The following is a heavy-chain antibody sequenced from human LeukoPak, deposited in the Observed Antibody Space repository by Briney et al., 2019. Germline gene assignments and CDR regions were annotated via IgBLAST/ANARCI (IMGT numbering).Heavy chain of an antibody. CDR2: IYTSGST. CDR3: ARGSMVRGVIITFNI. V-gene: IGHV4-4*07. Sequence: SETLSLTCTVSGGSISSYYWSWIRQPAGKGLELIGRIYTSGSTNYNPSLKSRVTMSVDTSKNQFSLKLSSVTAADTAVYYCARGSMVRGVIITFNIWGQGTMVTVSS. J-gene: IGHJ3*02. CDR1: GGSISSYY. D-gene: IGHD3-10*01.